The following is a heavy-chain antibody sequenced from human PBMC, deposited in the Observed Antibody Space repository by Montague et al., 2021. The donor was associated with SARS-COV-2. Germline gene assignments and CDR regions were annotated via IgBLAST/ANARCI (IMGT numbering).Heavy chain of an antibody. Sequence: SETLSLTCTVSGGSISSSSYYWGWIRQPPGKGLEWIGSIYYSGSTYYNPSLKSRVTISVDTFKNQFSLKLSSVTAADTAVYYCAGRSSTMVRGVVDYYGMDAWGQGTTVTVSS. CDR2: IYYSGST. V-gene: IGHV4-39*01. CDR1: GGSISSSSYY. D-gene: IGHD3-10*01. CDR3: AGRSSTMVRGVVDYYGMDA. J-gene: IGHJ6*02.